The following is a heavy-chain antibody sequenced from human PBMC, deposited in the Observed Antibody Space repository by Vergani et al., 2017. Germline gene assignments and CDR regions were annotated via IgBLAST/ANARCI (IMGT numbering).Heavy chain of an antibody. J-gene: IGHJ3*01. CDR1: GYIFSNFW. Sequence: EKQLVQSGSETKTPGESLKISCQAFGYIFSNFWIGWVRQRPGRGLEWMGSIYPGDSEVKSNPTFRGQVIFSVHTSVNTAYLQWRSLQASDTATYFCASGGHGSENGGALQLWGQGTNITVSS. V-gene: IGHV5-51*01. CDR3: ASGGHGSENGGALQL. CDR2: IYPGDSEV. D-gene: IGHD3-10*01.